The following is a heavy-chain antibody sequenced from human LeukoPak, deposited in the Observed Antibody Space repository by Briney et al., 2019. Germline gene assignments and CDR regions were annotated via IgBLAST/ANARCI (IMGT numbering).Heavy chain of an antibody. V-gene: IGHV4-4*09. J-gene: IGHJ4*02. Sequence: SETLSLTCTVSGGSIRYYFWSWIWQPPGKGLEWIGCIYTSGRTNYNPSLKSRVTISVDTSKNQFSLNLSSVTAADTAVYYCARGVLHDSSGYPFDYWGRGILVTVSS. CDR3: ARGVLHDSSGYPFDY. CDR1: GGSIRYYF. CDR2: IYTSGRT. D-gene: IGHD3-22*01.